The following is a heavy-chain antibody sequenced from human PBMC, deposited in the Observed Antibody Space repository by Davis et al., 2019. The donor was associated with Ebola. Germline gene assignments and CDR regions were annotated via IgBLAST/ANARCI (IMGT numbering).Heavy chain of an antibody. CDR2: ISAYNGNT. Sequence: ASVKVSCKASGYTFTSYGISWVRQAPGQGLEWMGWISAYNGNTNYAQKLQGRVTMTRNTSISTAYMELSSLRSEDTAVYYCARWSGEESFDIWGQGTMVTVSS. J-gene: IGHJ3*02. D-gene: IGHD3-3*01. CDR3: ARWSGEESFDI. V-gene: IGHV1-18*01. CDR1: GYTFTSYG.